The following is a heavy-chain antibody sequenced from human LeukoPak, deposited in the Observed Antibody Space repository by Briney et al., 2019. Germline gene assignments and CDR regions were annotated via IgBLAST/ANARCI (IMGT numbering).Heavy chain of an antibody. CDR2: IIPIFGTA. D-gene: IGHD5-18*01. J-gene: IGHJ6*02. Sequence: SVKVSCKASGGTFSSYAISWVRQAPGQGLEWMGGIIPIFGTANYAQKFQGRVTITADESTSTAYMELSSLRSEDTSVYYCARERFSRGYSYGYYYYYGMDVWGQGTTVTVSS. CDR3: ARERFSRGYSYGYYYYYGMDV. V-gene: IGHV1-69*13. CDR1: GGTFSSYA.